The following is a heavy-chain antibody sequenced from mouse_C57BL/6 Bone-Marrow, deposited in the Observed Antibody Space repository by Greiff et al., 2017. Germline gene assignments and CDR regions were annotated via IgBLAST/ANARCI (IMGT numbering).Heavy chain of an antibody. Sequence: VKLQDSGAELVRPGTSVKVSCKASGYAFTNYLIEWVKQRPGQGLEWIGVINPGSGGTNYNEKFKGKATLTADKSSSTAYMQLSSLTSEDSAVYFCAREGGYYYGSADYWGQGTTLTVSS. D-gene: IGHD1-1*01. CDR3: AREGGYYYGSADY. V-gene: IGHV1-54*01. J-gene: IGHJ2*01. CDR1: GYAFTNYL. CDR2: INPGSGGT.